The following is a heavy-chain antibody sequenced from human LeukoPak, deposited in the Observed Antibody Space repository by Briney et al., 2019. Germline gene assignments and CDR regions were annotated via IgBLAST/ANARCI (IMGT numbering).Heavy chain of an antibody. CDR3: ARDAGAGFDY. V-gene: IGHV3-21*06. CDR1: GFMLSSYW. Sequence: SGGSLRLSCAGSGFMLSSYWMNWVRQAPGKGLERVSYISSTSNDIYYADSVKGRFTISRDDAKNSLYLQMNSLSAEDTAVYYCARDAGAGFDYWGQGTLVTVSS. D-gene: IGHD6-13*01. CDR2: ISSTSNDI. J-gene: IGHJ4*02.